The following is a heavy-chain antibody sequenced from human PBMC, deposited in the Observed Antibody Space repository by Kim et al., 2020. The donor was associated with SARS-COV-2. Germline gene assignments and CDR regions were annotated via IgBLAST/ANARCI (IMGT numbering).Heavy chain of an antibody. CDR3: MKGGWGWIWDH. Sequence: GSLRLSCTTSGFTFTGYAMSWVRQAPGKGLEWVSSIDGSDGTTYYVDSVNGRFTISRDNSKNTLYLQMNSLRADDTAVYYCMKGGWGWIWDHWGQGTRV. J-gene: IGHJ4*02. V-gene: IGHV3-23*01. CDR1: GFTFTGYA. CDR2: IDGSDGTT. D-gene: IGHD2-2*03.